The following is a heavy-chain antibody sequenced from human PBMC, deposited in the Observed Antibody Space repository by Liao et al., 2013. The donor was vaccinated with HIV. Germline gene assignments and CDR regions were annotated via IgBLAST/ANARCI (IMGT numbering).Heavy chain of an antibody. J-gene: IGHJ1*01. CDR1: GGSFSGYY. CDR3: ARHNRNYRGIEYIQD. D-gene: IGHD1-7*01. V-gene: IGHV4-34*01. CDR2: INHSGST. Sequence: QVQLQESGPGLLKPSETLSLTCAVYGGSFSGYYWSWIRQPPGKGLEWIGEINHSGSTNYNPSLKSRVTISVDTTKNQFSLNLTSVTASDTAIYYCARHNRNYRGIEYIQDWGQGTLVTVSS.